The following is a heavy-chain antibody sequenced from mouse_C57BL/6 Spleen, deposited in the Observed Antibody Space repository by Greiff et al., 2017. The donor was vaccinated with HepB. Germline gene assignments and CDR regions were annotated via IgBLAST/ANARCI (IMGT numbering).Heavy chain of an antibody. CDR2: ISDGGSYT. V-gene: IGHV5-4*01. D-gene: IGHD1-1*01. Sequence: EVQLVESGGGLVKPGGSLKLSCAASGFTFSSYAMSWVRQTPEKRLEWVATISDGGSYTYYPDNVKGRFTISRDNAKNNLYLQMSHLKSEDTAMYYCARDGITTVWYFDVWGTGTTVTVSS. J-gene: IGHJ1*03. CDR1: GFTFSSYA. CDR3: ARDGITTVWYFDV.